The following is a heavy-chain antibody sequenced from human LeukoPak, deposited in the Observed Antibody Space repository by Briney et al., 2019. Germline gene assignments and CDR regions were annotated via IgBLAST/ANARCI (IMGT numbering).Heavy chain of an antibody. Sequence: GGSLRLSCAASGFTFSTYSMNWVRQAAGKGLEWVSYISSSSSTIYYADSVKGRFTISRDNVKNSLYLQMNSLRDEDTAVYYCASIGWYSNEFDYWGQGTLVTVSS. V-gene: IGHV3-48*02. D-gene: IGHD6-19*01. J-gene: IGHJ4*02. CDR3: ASIGWYSNEFDY. CDR2: ISSSSSTI. CDR1: GFTFSTYS.